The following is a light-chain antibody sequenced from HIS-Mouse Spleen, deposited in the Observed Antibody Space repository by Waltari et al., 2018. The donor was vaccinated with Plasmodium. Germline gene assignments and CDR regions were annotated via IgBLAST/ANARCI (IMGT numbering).Light chain of an antibody. J-gene: IGKJ3*01. Sequence: EIVMTQSPATLSVSPGERATLSCRASQSVSSNLAWYQQKPGQAPRLLIYGASTRATGIPARVSGSGSGTEFTLTISSLRSEDFAVYYCQQYNNWSFTFGPGTKVDIK. CDR2: GAS. V-gene: IGKV3-15*01. CDR3: QQYNNWSFT. CDR1: QSVSSN.